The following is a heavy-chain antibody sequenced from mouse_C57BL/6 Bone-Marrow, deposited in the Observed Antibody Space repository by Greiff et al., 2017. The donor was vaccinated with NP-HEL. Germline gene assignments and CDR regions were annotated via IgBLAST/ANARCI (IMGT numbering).Heavy chain of an antibody. CDR3: AGGADYLGY. CDR1: GYTFTSYW. Sequence: QVQLQQPGAELVRPGSSVKLSCKASGYTFTSYWMHWVKQRPIQGLEWIGNIDPSDSETHYNQKFKDKATWTVDKSSSTAYMQLRSLTSEDSAVYDCAGGADYLGYWGQGTTLTVSS. CDR2: IDPSDSET. J-gene: IGHJ2*01. D-gene: IGHD1-1*01. V-gene: IGHV1-52*01.